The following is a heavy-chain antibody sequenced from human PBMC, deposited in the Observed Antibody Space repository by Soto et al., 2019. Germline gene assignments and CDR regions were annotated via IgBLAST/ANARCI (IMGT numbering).Heavy chain of an antibody. J-gene: IGHJ4*02. CDR3: ASGTSNNYYFDY. V-gene: IGHV4-34*01. D-gene: IGHD1-1*01. CDR2: INHSGST. CDR1: GGSFSGYY. Sequence: PSETLSLTCAVYGGSFSGYYWSWIRQPPGKGLEWIGEINHSGSTNYNPSLKSRVTISVDTSKNQFSLKLSSVTAADTAVYYCASGTSNNYYFDYWGQGTLVTVSS.